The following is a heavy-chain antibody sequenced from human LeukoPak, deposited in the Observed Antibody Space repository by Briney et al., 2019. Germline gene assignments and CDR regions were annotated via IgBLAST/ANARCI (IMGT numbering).Heavy chain of an antibody. J-gene: IGHJ6*02. CDR2: IYYSGST. D-gene: IGHD1-26*01. CDR1: GGSISSNAYY. CDR3: ARDTGSYSFSGMDV. V-gene: IGHV4-31*03. Sequence: SETLSLTCTVSGGSISSNAYYWAWIRQPPGKGLEWIGYIYYSGSTYYNPSLKSRVTISVDTSKNQFSLKLSSVTAADTAVYYCARDTGSYSFSGMDVWGQGTTVTVSS.